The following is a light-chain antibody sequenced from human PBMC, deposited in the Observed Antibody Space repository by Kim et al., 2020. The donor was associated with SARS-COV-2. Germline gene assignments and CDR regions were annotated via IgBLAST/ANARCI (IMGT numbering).Light chain of an antibody. V-gene: IGLV2-23*02. CDR2: EVS. CDR3: FSYVGSSTRV. CDR1: SGNIGSYNL. Sequence: GQSITISCTGTSGNIGSYNLDSWYQQHPGKAPKLLIYEVSERTSGVSGRFSGYKSVNTATLTISGLQTEDEADYYCFSYVGSSTRVFGGGTQLTVL. J-gene: IGLJ2*01.